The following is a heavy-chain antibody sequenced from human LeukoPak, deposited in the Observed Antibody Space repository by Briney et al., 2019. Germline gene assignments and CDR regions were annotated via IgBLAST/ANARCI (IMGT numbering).Heavy chain of an antibody. Sequence: GGSLRLSCAASGFTFSDYYMSWIRQAPGKGPEWVSYISSSGSTIYYADSVKGRFTISRDNAKNSLYLQMNSLRAEDTAVYYCAGDDSGSYPQALDYWGQGTLVTVSS. D-gene: IGHD1-26*01. CDR1: GFTFSDYY. J-gene: IGHJ4*02. CDR3: AGDDSGSYPQALDY. CDR2: ISSSGSTI. V-gene: IGHV3-11*01.